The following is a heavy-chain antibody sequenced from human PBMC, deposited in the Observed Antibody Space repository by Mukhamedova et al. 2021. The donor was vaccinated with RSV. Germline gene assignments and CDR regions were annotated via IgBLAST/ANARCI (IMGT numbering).Heavy chain of an antibody. CDR2: GDTT. V-gene: IGHV3-23*01. J-gene: IGHJ4*02. Sequence: GDTTYYADSVKGRFTISRDSSRNTLFLQMDSLRADDTGVYYCAKRGTRSGNGFDYWGQGTLVTVSS. D-gene: IGHD6-25*01. CDR3: AKRGTRSGNGFDY.